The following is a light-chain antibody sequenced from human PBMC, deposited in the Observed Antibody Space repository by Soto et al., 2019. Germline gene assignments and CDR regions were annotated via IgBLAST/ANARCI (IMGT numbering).Light chain of an antibody. CDR1: QSVDSN. Sequence: EIVMTQSPGTLSVSTGEGATLSCRASQSVDSNLAWYQQKPGQAPRLLIYGASTRATGIPDRFRGSGSGTEFTLTIGSLQSEDFAVYYGQQYDSWPLTFGGGPRWRSN. V-gene: IGKV3D-15*01. J-gene: IGKJ4*01. CDR3: QQYDSWPLT. CDR2: GAS.